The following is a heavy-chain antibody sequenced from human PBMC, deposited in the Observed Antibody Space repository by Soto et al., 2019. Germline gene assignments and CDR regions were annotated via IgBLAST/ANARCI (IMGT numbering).Heavy chain of an antibody. J-gene: IGHJ6*02. CDR1: GGTFSSYA. CDR2: IIPIFGTA. V-gene: IGHV1-69*06. D-gene: IGHD3-22*01. Sequence: ASVKVSCKASGGTFSSYAISWVRQAPGQGLEWMGGIIPIFGTANYAQKFQGRVTITADKSTSTAYMELSSLRSEDTAVYHCARKTGQIVKDYYYYGMDVWGQGTTVTVS. CDR3: ARKTGQIVKDYYYYGMDV.